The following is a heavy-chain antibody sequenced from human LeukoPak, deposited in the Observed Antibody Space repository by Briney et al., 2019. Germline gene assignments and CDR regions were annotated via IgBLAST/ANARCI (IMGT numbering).Heavy chain of an antibody. Sequence: PSETLSLTCTVSGGSISSSSYYWGWIRQPPGRGLEWIGSIYYSGSTYYNPSLKSRVTISVDTSKNQFSLKLSSVTAADTAVYYCARDGGYSSSSGDRRLDYWGQGTLVTVSS. D-gene: IGHD6-6*01. V-gene: IGHV4-39*07. J-gene: IGHJ4*02. CDR1: GGSISSSSYY. CDR3: ARDGGYSSSSGDRRLDY. CDR2: IYYSGST.